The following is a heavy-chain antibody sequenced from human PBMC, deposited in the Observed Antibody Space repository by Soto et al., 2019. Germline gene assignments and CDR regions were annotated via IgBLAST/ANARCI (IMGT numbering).Heavy chain of an antibody. D-gene: IGHD6-6*01. CDR2: IYYSGST. CDR3: ARQGWHSSSFDY. J-gene: IGHJ4*02. CDR1: GGSISSSSYY. V-gene: IGHV4-39*01. Sequence: SETLSLTCTVSGGSISSSSYYWGWIRQPPGKGLEWIGSIYYSGSTYYNPSLKSRVTISVDTSKNQFSLKLSSVTAADTAVYYCARQGWHSSSFDYWGQGTLVTVSS.